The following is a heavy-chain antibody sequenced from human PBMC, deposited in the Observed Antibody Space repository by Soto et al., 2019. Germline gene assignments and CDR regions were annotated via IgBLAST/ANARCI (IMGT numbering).Heavy chain of an antibody. CDR1: GGCVSCGSYY. V-gene: IGHV4-61*01. D-gene: IGHD1-26*01. Sequence: SETLSLTCTVSGGCVSCGSYYWSWVRQPPGKGLEGIAYIAYSGRTIYNPALKSRVTISVDSSKNQFSLKLNSVHAPDPAVYHCARATYDYYGMDVWGQGTTVTVPS. CDR2: IAYSGRT. CDR3: ARATYDYYGMDV. J-gene: IGHJ6*02.